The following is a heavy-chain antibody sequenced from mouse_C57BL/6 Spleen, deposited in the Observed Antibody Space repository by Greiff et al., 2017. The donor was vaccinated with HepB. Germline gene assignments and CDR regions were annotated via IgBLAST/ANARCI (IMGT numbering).Heavy chain of an antibody. CDR3: ARRKIYYSSSSLNYFDY. D-gene: IGHD1-1*01. CDR2: ISSGSSTI. Sequence: EVMLVESGGGLVKPGGSLKLSCAASGFTFSDYGMHWVRQAPEKGLEWVAYISSGSSTIYYADTVKGRFTISRDNAKNTLFLQMTSLRSEDTAMYYCARRKIYYSSSSLNYFDYWGQGTTLTVSS. J-gene: IGHJ2*01. V-gene: IGHV5-17*01. CDR1: GFTFSDYG.